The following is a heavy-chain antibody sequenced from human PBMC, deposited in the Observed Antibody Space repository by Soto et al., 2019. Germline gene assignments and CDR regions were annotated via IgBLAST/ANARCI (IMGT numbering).Heavy chain of an antibody. CDR1: GFMFSAYW. Sequence: EVQLVESGGRLVQPGGSLRLSCAASGFMFSAYWMSWVRQDPGKGLEWVATIRGGARDKFYVDSVKGRFTISRDDSKNTLYLRMNSPSDEDKAVYYCVREDWHRFDSWGQGTLVTVSS. CDR2: IRGGARDK. CDR3: VREDWHRFDS. V-gene: IGHV3-7*01. D-gene: IGHD2-21*01. J-gene: IGHJ4*02.